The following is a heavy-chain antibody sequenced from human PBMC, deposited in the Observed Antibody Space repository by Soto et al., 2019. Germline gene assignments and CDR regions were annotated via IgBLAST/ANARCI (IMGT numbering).Heavy chain of an antibody. CDR2: IYWDDDK. CDR1: GFSLSTTGVG. Sequence: QITLKGSGPTLVTPTQTLTLTCTFSGFSLSTTGVGVGWIRQPPGKALEWLALIYWDDDKRYSPSLKSRLTITKDTSKNQVVLTMTNMDPVDTATYYCARRSGTTSFDYWGQGTLVTVSS. CDR3: ARRSGTTSFDY. V-gene: IGHV2-5*02. D-gene: IGHD4-17*01. J-gene: IGHJ4*02.